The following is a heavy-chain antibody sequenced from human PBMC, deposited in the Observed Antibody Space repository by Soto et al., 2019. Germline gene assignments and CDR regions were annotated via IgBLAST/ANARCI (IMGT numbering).Heavy chain of an antibody. CDR1: GYTFSMSG. J-gene: IGHJ6*02. Sequence: ASVKVSCKSSGYTFSMSGISWVRQAPGQGLEWMGWISGYNGNTNYEQKFQDRVTMTTDTTTNTAYMELRSLRSDDTAIYYCAREGPRPYYYYGMDVWGQGTTVTVSS. CDR3: AREGPRPYYYYGMDV. CDR2: ISGYNGNT. V-gene: IGHV1-18*01.